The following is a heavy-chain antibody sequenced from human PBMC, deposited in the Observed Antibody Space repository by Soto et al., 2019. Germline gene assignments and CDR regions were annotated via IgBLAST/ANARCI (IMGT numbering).Heavy chain of an antibody. J-gene: IGHJ4*02. V-gene: IGHV4-59*08. Sequence: ETLSLTCTVSGGSISSYYWSWIRQPPGKGLEWIGYIYYSGSTNYNPSLKSRVTISVDTSKHQFSLKLSSVTAADTAVYYCARLYCSGGSCYAYYFDSWGQGTLVTVSS. CDR3: ARLYCSGGSCYAYYFDS. CDR1: GGSISSYY. D-gene: IGHD2-15*01. CDR2: IYYSGST.